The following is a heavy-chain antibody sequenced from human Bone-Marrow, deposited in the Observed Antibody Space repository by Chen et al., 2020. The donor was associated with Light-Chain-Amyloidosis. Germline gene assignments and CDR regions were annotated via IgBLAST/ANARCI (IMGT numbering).Heavy chain of an antibody. Sequence: EVQLVESGGGLLQRGGSLRLSCAASGFTFSGYWMHWVRQVPGKGLVWVSRLNGDGSSTTYADSVKGRFAISRDNAKNTVYLQMNSLRDEDTAVYYCVRGSGNYYFDYWGQGILVTVSS. CDR3: VRGSGNYYFDY. V-gene: IGHV3-74*02. CDR2: LNGDGSST. CDR1: GFTFSGYW. J-gene: IGHJ4*02. D-gene: IGHD1-26*01.